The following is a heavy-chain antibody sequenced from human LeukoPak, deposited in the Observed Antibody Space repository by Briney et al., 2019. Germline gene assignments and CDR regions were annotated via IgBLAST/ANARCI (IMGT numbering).Heavy chain of an antibody. CDR3: ARDPTGYFDL. CDR1: GFTFSSYS. J-gene: IGHJ2*01. V-gene: IGHV3-48*01. CDR2: ISSSSSTI. Sequence: GGSLRLSCAASGFTFSSYSMNWVRQAPGKGLEWVSYISSSSSTIYYADSVRGRFTISRDNAKNSLYLQMNSLRAEDTAVYYCARDPTGYFDLWGRGTLVTVSS.